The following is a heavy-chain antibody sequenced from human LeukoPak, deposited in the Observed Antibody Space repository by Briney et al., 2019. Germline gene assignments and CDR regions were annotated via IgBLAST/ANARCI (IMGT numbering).Heavy chain of an antibody. CDR3: ARGRTMVRGVIPFSNPQSAEYFQH. CDR2: INPSGGST. V-gene: IGHV1-46*01. Sequence: GAPVNVSCKASGYTFTSYYMHWVRQAPGQGLEWMGIINPSGGSTSYAQKFQGRVTMTRDTSTSTVYMELSSLRSEDTAVYYCARGRTMVRGVIPFSNPQSAEYFQHWGQGTLVTVSS. D-gene: IGHD3-10*01. CDR1: GYTFTSYY. J-gene: IGHJ1*01.